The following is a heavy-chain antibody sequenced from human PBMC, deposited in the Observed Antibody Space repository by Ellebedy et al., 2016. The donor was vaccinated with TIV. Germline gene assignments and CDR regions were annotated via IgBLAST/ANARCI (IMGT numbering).Heavy chain of an antibody. CDR3: ARGGGSSRYYFYYGMDV. Sequence: AASVKVSCKAVGYTFTNYHIHWARQAPGQGLEWMGMINPIGGSTNYAQKFQGRVTMTRDTSTGTVYMDMSSLRSEDTAVYYCARGGGSSRYYFYYGMDVWGQGTTVTVSS. J-gene: IGHJ6*02. D-gene: IGHD3-16*02. CDR1: GYTFTNYH. CDR2: INPIGGST. V-gene: IGHV1-46*01.